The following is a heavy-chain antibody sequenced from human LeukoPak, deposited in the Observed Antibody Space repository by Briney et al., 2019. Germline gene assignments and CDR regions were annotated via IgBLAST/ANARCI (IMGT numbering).Heavy chain of an antibody. J-gene: IGHJ4*02. CDR3: AREVTMVRGVGYYFDY. V-gene: IGHV1-69*04. D-gene: IGHD3-10*01. CDR2: IIPILGIA. Sequence: SVKVSCKASGGPFSSYAISWVRQAPGQGLEWMGRIIPILGIANYAQKFQGRVTITADKSTSTAYMELSSLRSEDTAVYYCAREVTMVRGVGYYFDYWGQGTLVTVSS. CDR1: GGPFSSYA.